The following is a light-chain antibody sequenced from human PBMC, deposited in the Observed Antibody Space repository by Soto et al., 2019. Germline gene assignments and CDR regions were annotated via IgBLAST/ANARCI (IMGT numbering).Light chain of an antibody. J-gene: IGLJ2*01. CDR2: DVS. V-gene: IGLV2-14*01. CDR1: ISDVGGYNY. CDR3: CSYTASSTRDVV. Sequence: QSVLTQPASVSGSPGQSITISCTGTISDVGGYNYVSWYQQHPGKAPKVLIYDVSNRPSGVSDRFSGSKSGNTASLTISGLQAEDEAEYNCCSYTASSTRDVVFGGGTKLTVL.